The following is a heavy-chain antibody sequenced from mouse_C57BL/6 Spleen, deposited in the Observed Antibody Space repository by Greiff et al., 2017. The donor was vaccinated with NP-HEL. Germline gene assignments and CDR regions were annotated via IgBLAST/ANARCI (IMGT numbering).Heavy chain of an antibody. Sequence: QVQLQQPGAELVKPGASVKLSCKASGYTSTSYWMHWVKQRPGQGLEWIGMIHPNSGSTNYNEKFKSKATLTVDKSSSTAYMQLSSLTSEDSAVYYCTIYYGNYWFAYWGQGTLVTVSA. CDR2: IHPNSGST. CDR3: TIYYGNYWFAY. J-gene: IGHJ3*01. D-gene: IGHD2-1*01. V-gene: IGHV1-64*01. CDR1: GYTSTSYW.